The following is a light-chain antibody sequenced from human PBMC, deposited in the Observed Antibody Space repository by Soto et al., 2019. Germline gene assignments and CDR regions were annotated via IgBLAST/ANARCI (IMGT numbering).Light chain of an antibody. CDR3: QHYGSSWT. CDR2: ATS. J-gene: IGKJ1*01. Sequence: EIVLTQSPGTLSLSPGERATLSCRASQSGRSKYIAWYQQRPGQAPRLLLYATSNRATGIPDRFSGSGSGTDFTLAISRLEPEDVAVYYCQHYGSSWTFGQGTKVEIK. CDR1: QSGRSKY. V-gene: IGKV3-20*01.